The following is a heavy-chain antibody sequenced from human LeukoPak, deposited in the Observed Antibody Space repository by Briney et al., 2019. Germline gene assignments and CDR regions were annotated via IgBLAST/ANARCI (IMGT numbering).Heavy chain of an antibody. D-gene: IGHD2-2*01. CDR2: ISGSGDST. CDR3: AKLPPGYCSSTSCYGYFQH. Sequence: PGGSLRLSCAASGFTFSSYAMSWVRQAPGKGLERVSAISGSGDSTYYADSVKGRFTISRDNSKNTLYLQMNSLRAEDTAVYYCAKLPPGYCSSTSCYGYFQHWGQGTLVTVSS. J-gene: IGHJ1*01. V-gene: IGHV3-23*01. CDR1: GFTFSSYA.